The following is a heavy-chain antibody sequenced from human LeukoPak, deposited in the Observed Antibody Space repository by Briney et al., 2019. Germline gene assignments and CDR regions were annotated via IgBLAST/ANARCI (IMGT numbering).Heavy chain of an antibody. CDR3: ARRDYFATGNYVDY. J-gene: IGHJ4*02. CDR2: IYPPDSDT. D-gene: IGHD3-10*01. Sequence: GESLKISCKGSGDTFTNYWSGWVRQMAGKGLEWMGIIYPPDSDTRYSPSFQGQVTISVDKSISTAYLQWNSLKASDTAIYYCARRDYFATGNYVDYWGQGTLVTVSS. CDR1: GDTFTNYW. V-gene: IGHV5-51*01.